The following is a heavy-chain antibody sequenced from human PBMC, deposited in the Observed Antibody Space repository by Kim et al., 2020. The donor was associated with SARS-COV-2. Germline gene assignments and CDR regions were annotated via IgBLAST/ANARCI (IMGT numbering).Heavy chain of an antibody. Sequence: YNPSLKSRVTISADTSKNQLSLKLSSVTAADTALYFCARHFGEGEQGTPGYWGQGKMVTVSS. J-gene: IGHJ4*02. D-gene: IGHD3-10*01. V-gene: IGHV4-39*01. CDR3: ARHFGEGEQGTPGY.